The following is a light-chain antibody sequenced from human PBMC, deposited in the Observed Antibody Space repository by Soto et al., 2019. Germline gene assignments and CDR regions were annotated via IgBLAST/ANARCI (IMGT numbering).Light chain of an antibody. CDR3: AAWDDSLNVVV. CDR1: RSNIGSHA. Sequence: QSVLTQPPSASGTPGQRVSISCSGSRSNIGSHAVNWYQHLPGTAPKLLIYSDNQRPSGVPDRFSGSKSGTSASLAISGLQSEDEADYYCAAWDDSLNVVVFGGGTKVTVL. J-gene: IGLJ2*01. V-gene: IGLV1-44*01. CDR2: SDN.